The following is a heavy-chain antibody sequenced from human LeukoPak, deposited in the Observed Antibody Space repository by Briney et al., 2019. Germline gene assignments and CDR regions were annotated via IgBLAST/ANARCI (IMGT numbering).Heavy chain of an antibody. V-gene: IGHV3-74*01. CDR1: GFTFSTYW. Sequence: GGSLRLSCAASGFTFSTYWMHWVRHAPGKGLVWVSRINTDGSSANYADSVKGRFTISRDNAKNTLYLQMNSLRAEDTAVYYCARDNGVEYFQHWGQGTLVTVSS. CDR3: ARDNGVEYFQH. CDR2: INTDGSSA. D-gene: IGHD3-10*01. J-gene: IGHJ1*01.